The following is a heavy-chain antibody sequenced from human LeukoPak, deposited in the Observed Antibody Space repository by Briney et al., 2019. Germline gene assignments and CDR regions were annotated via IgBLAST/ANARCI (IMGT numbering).Heavy chain of an antibody. D-gene: IGHD3-9*01. V-gene: IGHV3-21*01. CDR3: ASGRYYDYAFDI. J-gene: IGHJ3*02. CDR1: GFXFSSYS. CDR2: ISSSSSYI. Sequence: PGGSLRLSCAASGFXFSSYSINWVRQAPGKGLEWVSSISSSSSYIYYADSVKGRFTISRDNAKNSLYLQMNSLRAEDTAVYYCASGRYYDYAFDIWGQGTMVTVSS.